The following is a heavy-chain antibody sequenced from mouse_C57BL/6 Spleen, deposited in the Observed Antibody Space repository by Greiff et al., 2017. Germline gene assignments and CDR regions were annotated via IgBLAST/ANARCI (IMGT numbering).Heavy chain of an antibody. CDR3: ARWSGRGTY. J-gene: IGHJ2*01. V-gene: IGHV1-52*01. CDR2: IDPSDRET. D-gene: IGHD3-1*01. Sequence: QVQLQQPGAELVRPGSSVKLSCKASGYTFTSYWMHWVKQRPIQGLEWIGNIDPSDRETHYNQKFKDKATLTVDKSSSTAYMQLSSLTSEDSAVYYCARWSGRGTYWGQGTTLTVSS. CDR1: GYTFTSYW.